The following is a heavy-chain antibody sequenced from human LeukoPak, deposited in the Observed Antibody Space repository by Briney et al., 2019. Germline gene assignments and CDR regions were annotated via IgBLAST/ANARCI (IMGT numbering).Heavy chain of an antibody. CDR1: GFTFSSYS. CDR2: IRYDGSNE. D-gene: IGHD3-16*01. V-gene: IGHV3-30*02. CDR3: AIFDFLFGEVNKWFEP. J-gene: IGHJ5*02. Sequence: GGSLRLSCAASGFTFSSYSMHWVRQAPGKGLEWVAFIRYDGSNEYYADSVKGRFTISRDNSKNTLYLQMNSLKASDTAMYYCAIFDFLFGEVNKWFEPWGQGTQVTVSS.